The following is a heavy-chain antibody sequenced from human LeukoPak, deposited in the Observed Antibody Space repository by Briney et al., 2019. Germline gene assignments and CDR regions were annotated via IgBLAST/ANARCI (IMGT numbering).Heavy chain of an antibody. CDR1: GFTFSSYG. Sequence: PGGSLRLSCAASGFTFSSYGMHWVRQAPGKGLEWVAVISYDGSNKYYADSVKGRFTISRDNSKNTLYLQMNSLRAEDTALYCCAKSGYSSGVYDAFDVWGQGTMVIVSS. J-gene: IGHJ3*01. V-gene: IGHV3-30*18. D-gene: IGHD5-18*01. CDR3: AKSGYSSGVYDAFDV. CDR2: ISYDGSNK.